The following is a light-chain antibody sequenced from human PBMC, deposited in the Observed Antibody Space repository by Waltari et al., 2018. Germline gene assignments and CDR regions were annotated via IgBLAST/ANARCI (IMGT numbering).Light chain of an antibody. Sequence: EIVLTQSPGTLSLSPGERVTLSCRASQSLTRNYLTWYQQKPGQAPRLLIYDASSRAAGIPDRFSGSGSGTDFTLTISRLEPEDFAVYYCQQYESSVMYTFGQGTKLEIK. CDR2: DAS. CDR3: QQYESSVMYT. CDR1: QSLTRNY. J-gene: IGKJ2*01. V-gene: IGKV3-20*01.